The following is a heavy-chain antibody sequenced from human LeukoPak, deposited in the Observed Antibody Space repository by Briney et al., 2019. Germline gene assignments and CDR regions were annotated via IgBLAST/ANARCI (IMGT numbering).Heavy chain of an antibody. J-gene: IGHJ4*02. CDR1: GFTFSSYA. V-gene: IGHV3-30*04. Sequence: GGSLRLSCAASGFTFSSYAMHWARQAPGKGLEWVAVISYDGSNKYYADSVKGRFTISRDNSKNTLYLQMNSLRAEDTAVYYCARDSSGYDLIGGFDYWGQGTLVTVSS. CDR2: ISYDGSNK. D-gene: IGHD5-12*01. CDR3: ARDSSGYDLIGGFDY.